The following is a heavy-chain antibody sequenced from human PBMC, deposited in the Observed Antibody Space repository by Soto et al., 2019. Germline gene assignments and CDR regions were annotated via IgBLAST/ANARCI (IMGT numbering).Heavy chain of an antibody. CDR1: GGTFNTFA. CDR2: IIPVLGPA. J-gene: IGHJ4*02. V-gene: IGHV1-69*10. CDR3: ARAAKRYFDY. Sequence: GASVKVSCKASGGTFNTFAISWVRQAPGQGLEWMGGIIPVLGPAFYAPKFQGRVTITAEKSTTTAYLELSSLRSEDTAVYYCARAAKRYFDYWGQGTLVTVSS.